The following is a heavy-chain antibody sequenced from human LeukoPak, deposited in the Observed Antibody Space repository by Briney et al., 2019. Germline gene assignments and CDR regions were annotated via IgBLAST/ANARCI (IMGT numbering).Heavy chain of an antibody. J-gene: IGHJ4*02. Sequence: ASVKVSCKASGGTFSSYAISWVRQAPGQGLEWMGGIIPIFGTANYAQKFQGRVTITTDESTSTAYMELSSLRSEDTAVYYCAREMGQPARYYFDYWGQGTLVTVSS. D-gene: IGHD2-8*01. V-gene: IGHV1-69*05. CDR2: IIPIFGTA. CDR3: AREMGQPARYYFDY. CDR1: GGTFSSYA.